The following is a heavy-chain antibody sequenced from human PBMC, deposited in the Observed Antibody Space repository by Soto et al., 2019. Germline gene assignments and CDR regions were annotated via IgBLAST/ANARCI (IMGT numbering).Heavy chain of an antibody. J-gene: IGHJ4*02. D-gene: IGHD6-19*01. CDR2: IYYIGST. Sequence: SETLSLTGTGSGGSISSGCYYWSWIRQPPGKGLEWIGYIYYIGSTNYNPSLKSRVTISVDTSKNQFSLKLSSVTAADTAVYYCARTVAAPDYWGQGTLVTFSS. CDR3: ARTVAAPDY. CDR1: GGSISSGCYY. V-gene: IGHV4-61*01.